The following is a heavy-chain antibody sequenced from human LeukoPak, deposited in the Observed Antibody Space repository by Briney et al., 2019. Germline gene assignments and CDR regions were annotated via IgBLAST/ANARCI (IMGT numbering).Heavy chain of an antibody. V-gene: IGHV1-2*02. CDR1: GYTFTGYY. D-gene: IGHD3-3*01. Sequence: ASVKVSCKASGYTFTGYYMHWVRQAPGQGLEWMGWINPNSGGTNYAQKFQGRVTITRDTSNSTAYLELSRLRSDDTAVYYCARWGIRFLEIFFDYWGQGTLVTVSS. J-gene: IGHJ4*02. CDR2: INPNSGGT. CDR3: ARWGIRFLEIFFDY.